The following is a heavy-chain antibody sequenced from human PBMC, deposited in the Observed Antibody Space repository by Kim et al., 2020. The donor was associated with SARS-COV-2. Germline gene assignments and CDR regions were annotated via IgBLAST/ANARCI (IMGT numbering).Heavy chain of an antibody. Sequence: SVKSRITINPDASKNQFSLQLNSVTPEDTAVYYCAREDRIAVAGLPFDYWGQGTLVTVSS. CDR3: AREDRIAVAGLPFDY. D-gene: IGHD6-19*01. V-gene: IGHV6-1*01. J-gene: IGHJ4*02.